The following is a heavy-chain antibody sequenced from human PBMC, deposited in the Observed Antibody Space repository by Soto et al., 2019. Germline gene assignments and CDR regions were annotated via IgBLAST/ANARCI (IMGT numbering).Heavy chain of an antibody. Sequence: EVQLLESGGGLVQPGGSLRLSCAASGFTFSSYAMSWVRQAPGKGLEWVSAISGSGGSTYYADSVKGRFTISRDNSKNTRYLQMNSLRAEDTAVYYCAKRGVVGATDHYYYYGMDVWGQGTTVTVSS. J-gene: IGHJ6*02. CDR1: GFTFSSYA. CDR3: AKRGVVGATDHYYYYGMDV. D-gene: IGHD1-26*01. V-gene: IGHV3-23*01. CDR2: ISGSGGST.